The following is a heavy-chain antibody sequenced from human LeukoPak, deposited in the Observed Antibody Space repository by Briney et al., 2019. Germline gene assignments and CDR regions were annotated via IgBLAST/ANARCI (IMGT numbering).Heavy chain of an antibody. D-gene: IGHD1-7*01. J-gene: IGHJ4*02. CDR1: GGSFSWGGSY. Sequence: SETLSLTCSIYGGSFSWGGSYWSWIRQPPGKGLEWLGYIFHNGDTYYNSSLKSRVSLSVDKANKKFSLRLTSVTAADTAVYFCARDSRLASRTGTFDSWGQGTLVIVSS. CDR3: ARDSRLASRTGTFDS. CDR2: IFHNGDT. V-gene: IGHV4-30-2*01.